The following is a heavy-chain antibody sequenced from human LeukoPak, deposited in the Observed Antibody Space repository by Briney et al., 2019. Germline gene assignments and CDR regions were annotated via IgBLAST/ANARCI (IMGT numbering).Heavy chain of an antibody. CDR1: GYTFTGYY. Sequence: ASVKVSCKASGYTFTGYYIHWLRQAPGQGLEWMGWINPNSGDTNFAQKFQGRVTMTTDTSISTAYMELSRLRSDDTAMYYCARDLGYDSSGYWYWGQGTLVTVSS. CDR2: INPNSGDT. J-gene: IGHJ4*02. D-gene: IGHD3-22*01. CDR3: ARDLGYDSSGYWY. V-gene: IGHV1-2*02.